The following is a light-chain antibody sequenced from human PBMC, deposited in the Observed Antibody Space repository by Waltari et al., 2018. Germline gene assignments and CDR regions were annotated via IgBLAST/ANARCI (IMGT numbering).Light chain of an antibody. CDR1: SSDVGSYNL. CDR2: EVS. V-gene: IGLV2-23*02. Sequence: GSPGQSITVSCTGTSSDVGSYNLVSWYQHHPPKAPNLMIYEVSKRPSGVSNRFPGSKSGNTASLTISGLQPEDEADYYCCSYAGANTYVFGSGTKVTVL. CDR3: CSYAGANTYV. J-gene: IGLJ1*01.